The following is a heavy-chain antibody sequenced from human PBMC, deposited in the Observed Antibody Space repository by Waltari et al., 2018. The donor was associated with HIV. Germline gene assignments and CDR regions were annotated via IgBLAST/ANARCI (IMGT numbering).Heavy chain of an antibody. V-gene: IGHV3-30*02. D-gene: IGHD3-3*01. Sequence: QVQLVESGGGVVLPGRSLRLSCAASGFTLSSHGLHCVRPAPGKGLEEVAFIRYDGSNKYYADSVKGRFTISRDNSKNTLYLQMNSLRAEDTAVYYCAKSLVGFWSGSPYYYGMDVWGQGTTVTVSS. J-gene: IGHJ6*02. CDR1: GFTLSSHG. CDR2: IRYDGSNK. CDR3: AKSLVGFWSGSPYYYGMDV.